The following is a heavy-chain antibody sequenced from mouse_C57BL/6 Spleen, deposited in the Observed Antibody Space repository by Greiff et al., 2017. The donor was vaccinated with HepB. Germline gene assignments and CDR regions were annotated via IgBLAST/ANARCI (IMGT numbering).Heavy chain of an antibody. D-gene: IGHD4-1*01. CDR2: IRNKANGYTT. CDR1: GFTFTDYY. CDR3: ARYNWDGPSYFDY. V-gene: IGHV7-3*01. J-gene: IGHJ2*01. Sequence: EVQRVESGGGLVQPGGSLSLSCAASGFTFTDYYMSWVRQPPGKALEWLGFIRNKANGYTTEYSASVKGRFTISRDNSQSILYLQMNALRAEDSATYYCARYNWDGPSYFDYWGQGTTLTVSS.